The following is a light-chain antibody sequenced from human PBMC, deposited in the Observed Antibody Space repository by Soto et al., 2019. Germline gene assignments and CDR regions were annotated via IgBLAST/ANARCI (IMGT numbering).Light chain of an antibody. CDR1: SSNIGSNY. J-gene: IGLJ2*01. CDR3: AAWDDSLSGVV. V-gene: IGLV1-47*01. CDR2: RNS. Sequence: QSVLTQPPSASGTPGQRVTISCSGSSSNIGSNYVYWYQQLPGTAPKLLIYRNSQRPPGVPDRFSGSKSGTSASLAISGLRSEDEADYYCAAWDDSLSGVVFGGGTKVTVL.